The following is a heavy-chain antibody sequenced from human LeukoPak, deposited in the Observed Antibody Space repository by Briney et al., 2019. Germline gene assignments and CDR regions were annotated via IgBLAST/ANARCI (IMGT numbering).Heavy chain of an antibody. J-gene: IGHJ4*02. CDR2: ISAYNGNT. CDR1: GYTFTSYG. D-gene: IGHD3-10*01. V-gene: IGHV1-18*01. Sequence: ASVTVSCKASGYTFTSYGISWVRQAPGQGLEWMGCISAYNGNTNYAQKLQGRVTMTTDTSTSTAYMELRSLRFDDTAVYYCARGITMVRGVSLGYWGQGTLVTVSS. CDR3: ARGITMVRGVSLGY.